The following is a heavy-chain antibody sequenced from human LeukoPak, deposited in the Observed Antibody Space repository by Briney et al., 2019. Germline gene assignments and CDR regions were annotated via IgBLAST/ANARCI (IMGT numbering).Heavy chain of an antibody. CDR3: VSSGYPSTDY. J-gene: IGHJ4*02. D-gene: IGHD3-22*01. CDR2: IYYSGST. Sequence: PSETLSLTCTVSGGSISSSSYYWGWIRQPPGKGLEWIGSIYYSGSTYYNPSLKSRVTISVDTSKNQFSLKLSSVTAADTAVYHCVSSGYPSTDYWGQGTLVTVSS. CDR1: GGSISSSSYY. V-gene: IGHV4-39*07.